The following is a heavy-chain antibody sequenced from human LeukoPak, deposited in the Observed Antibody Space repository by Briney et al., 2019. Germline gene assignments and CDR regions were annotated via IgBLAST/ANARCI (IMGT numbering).Heavy chain of an antibody. CDR3: AKDGGIVATYLSY. Sequence: GRSLRLSCAASGFAFNTYAMHWVRQAPGQGLEWVALIWHDGSHKFYSNSVKGRFTISRDNSKNTLYLQMNSLRAEDTAVYYCAKDGGIVATYLSYWGQGTLVTVSS. V-gene: IGHV3-33*06. CDR2: IWHDGSHK. CDR1: GFAFNTYA. D-gene: IGHD5-12*01. J-gene: IGHJ4*02.